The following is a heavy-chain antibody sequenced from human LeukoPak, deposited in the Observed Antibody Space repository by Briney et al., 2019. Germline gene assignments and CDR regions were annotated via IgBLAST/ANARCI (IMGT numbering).Heavy chain of an antibody. J-gene: IGHJ6*02. CDR3: ARDTSMVRGPYYYYYYGMDV. Sequence: PSETLSLTCTVSGGSISSYYWSWIRQPPGKGLEWIGYIYYSGSTNYNPSFKSRVTISVDTSKNQFSLKLSSVTAADTAVYYCARDTSMVRGPYYYYYYGMDVWGQGTTVTVSS. D-gene: IGHD3-10*01. CDR1: GGSISSYY. V-gene: IGHV4-59*01. CDR2: IYYSGST.